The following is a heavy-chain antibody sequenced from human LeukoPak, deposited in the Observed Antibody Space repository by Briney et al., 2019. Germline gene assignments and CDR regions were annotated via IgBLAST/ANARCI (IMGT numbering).Heavy chain of an antibody. CDR2: IYYSGST. J-gene: IGHJ4*02. CDR3: ARADTMIVVVITI. Sequence: KPSETLSLTCSVSGGSISSGDYYRSWIRQPPGKGLEWIGYIYYSGSTYYNPSLKSRVTISVDTSKNQFSLKLSSVTAADMAVYYCARADTMIVVVITIWGRGTLVTVSS. D-gene: IGHD3-22*01. CDR1: GGSISSGDYY. V-gene: IGHV4-30-4*01.